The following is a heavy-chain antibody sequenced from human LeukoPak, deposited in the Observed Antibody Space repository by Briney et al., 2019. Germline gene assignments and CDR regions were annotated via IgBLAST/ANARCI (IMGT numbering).Heavy chain of an antibody. CDR2: MNPNSGNT. D-gene: IGHD6-19*01. V-gene: IGHV1-8*01. Sequence: ASVKVSCKASGYTFTSYDINWVRQATGQGREWMGWMNPNSGNTGYAQKFQGRVTMTRNTSISTAYMELSSLRSEDTAVYYCARLKYSSGWYEDYWGQGTLVTVSS. CDR3: ARLKYSSGWYEDY. CDR1: GYTFTSYD. J-gene: IGHJ4*02.